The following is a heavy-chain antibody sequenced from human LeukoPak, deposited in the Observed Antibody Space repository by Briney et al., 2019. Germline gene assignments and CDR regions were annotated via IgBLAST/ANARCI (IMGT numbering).Heavy chain of an antibody. CDR1: GGSISSGDFY. D-gene: IGHD3-16*01. V-gene: IGHV4-30-4*01. Sequence: SESLSLTCTVSGGSISSGDFYWSWMRQPPGKGLEWIGNIYSRWSTYSNQSLESRVTISVDTSKNQLSLKLTSETAADSDVYFCARVGSYWFDPCGQGTLVIVSS. CDR3: ARVGSYWFDP. CDR2: IYSRWST. J-gene: IGHJ5*02.